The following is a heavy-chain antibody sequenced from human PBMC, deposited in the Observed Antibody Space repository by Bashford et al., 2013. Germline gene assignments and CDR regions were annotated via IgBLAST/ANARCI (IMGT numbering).Heavy chain of an antibody. V-gene: IGHV4-31*03. CDR2: IYYSGST. D-gene: IGHD3-16*02. J-gene: IGHJ3*02. CDR1: GGSISSGGYY. Sequence: SETLSLTCTVSGGSISSGGYYWSWIRQHPGKGLEWIGYIYYSGSTYYNPSLKSRVTISVDTSKNQFSLKLSSVTAADTAVYYCAREVADMITFGGVIATGAFDIVGPRDNGHRLL. CDR3: AREVADMITFGGVIATGAFDI.